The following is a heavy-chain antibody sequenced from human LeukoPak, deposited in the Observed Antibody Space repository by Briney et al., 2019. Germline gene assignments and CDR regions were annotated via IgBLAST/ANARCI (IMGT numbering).Heavy chain of an antibody. D-gene: IGHD3-16*02. CDR1: GFTFSSYA. V-gene: IGHV3-23*01. CDR3: AKLTFGGVIVYFDY. CDR2: ISGSGGST. Sequence: GGSLRLSCAASGFTFSSYAMSWVRQAPGKGLEWVSAISGSGGSTYYADSVKGGFTISRDNSKNTLYLQMNSLRAEDTAVYYCAKLTFGGVIVYFDYWGQGTLVTVSS. J-gene: IGHJ4*02.